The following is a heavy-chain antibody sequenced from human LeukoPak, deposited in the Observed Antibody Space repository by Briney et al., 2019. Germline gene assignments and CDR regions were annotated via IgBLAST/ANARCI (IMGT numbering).Heavy chain of an antibody. Sequence: GGSLRLSCAASGFTFSSYSMNWVRQAPGKGLEWVSSISSSSSYIYYADSVKGRFTISRDNAKNSLYLQMNGLRAEDTAVYYCAREGRSSSSRGYYYYYYMDVWGKGTTVTVSS. J-gene: IGHJ6*03. D-gene: IGHD6-6*01. CDR3: AREGRSSSSRGYYYYYYMDV. V-gene: IGHV3-21*01. CDR1: GFTFSSYS. CDR2: ISSSSSYI.